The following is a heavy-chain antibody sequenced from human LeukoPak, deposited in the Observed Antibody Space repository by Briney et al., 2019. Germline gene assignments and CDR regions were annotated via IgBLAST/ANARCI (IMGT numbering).Heavy chain of an antibody. CDR2: INTYNGHT. J-gene: IGHJ3*02. D-gene: IGHD6-25*01. Sequence: ASVKVPCKASGYTFTKYGISWVRQAPGQGLEWMGWINTYNGHTSYVQRFQGRLTMTTDTSTSTAYMETGSLSSDDTAMYYCARTSVAAARNWDDALDIWGQGTMVIVSS. V-gene: IGHV1-18*01. CDR1: GYTFTKYG. CDR3: ARTSVAAARNWDDALDI.